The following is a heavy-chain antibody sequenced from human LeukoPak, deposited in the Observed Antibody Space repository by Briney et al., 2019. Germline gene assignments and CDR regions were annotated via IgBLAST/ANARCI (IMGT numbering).Heavy chain of an antibody. Sequence: SETLSLTCTVSGGSISSGGYYWSWIRQHPGKGLEWIGYIYYSGSTYYNPSLKSRVTISVDTSKNQFSLKLSSVTAADTAVYYCARALRFGEYQRRLGNWFDPWGQGTLVTVSS. CDR1: GGSISSGGYY. CDR3: ARALRFGEYQRRLGNWFDP. V-gene: IGHV4-31*03. CDR2: IYYSGST. D-gene: IGHD3-10*01. J-gene: IGHJ5*02.